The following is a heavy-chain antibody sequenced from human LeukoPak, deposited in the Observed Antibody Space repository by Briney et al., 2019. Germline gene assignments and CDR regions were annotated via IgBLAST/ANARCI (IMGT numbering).Heavy chain of an antibody. D-gene: IGHD3-10*01. Sequence: GGSLRLSCAASGFTFSSYEMNWVRQAPGKGLEWVSYISCGGSTIYYADSVKGRFTISRDNSKNTLYLQMNSLRAKETAVYNCASITPGSYYNDGGQGTLVTVAS. CDR3: ASITPGSYYND. CDR1: GFTFSSYE. CDR2: ISCGGSTI. V-gene: IGHV3-48*03. J-gene: IGHJ4*02.